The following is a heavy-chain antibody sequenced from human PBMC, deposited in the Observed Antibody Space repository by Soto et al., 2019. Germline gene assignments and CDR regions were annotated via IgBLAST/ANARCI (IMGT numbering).Heavy chain of an antibody. D-gene: IGHD6-19*01. V-gene: IGHV4-39*02. CDR2: IDDSGKV. CDR1: GGSISGSPYH. Sequence: ETLSLTCTVSGGSISGSPYHWGWIRQPPGKGLEWIGSIDDSGKVYYNPSLTGRATLLVDTSKNRFSLNLNSVTAADTAVYYCAIPPPIEVAGPDYWGQGTLVTVSS. J-gene: IGHJ4*02. CDR3: AIPPPIEVAGPDY.